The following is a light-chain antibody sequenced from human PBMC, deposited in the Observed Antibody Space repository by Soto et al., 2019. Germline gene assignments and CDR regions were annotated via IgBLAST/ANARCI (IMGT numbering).Light chain of an antibody. CDR3: QQYNSYSLT. J-gene: IGKJ4*01. V-gene: IGKV1-5*01. CDR1: QSISSW. Sequence: DIQMTQSPSTLSASVGDSVTITCRASQSISSWLAWYQQKPGKAPKLLIYDASSLESGVPSRFSGSGSGTEFTLTISSLQPDEFATYYCQQYNSYSLTFGGGTKVDIK. CDR2: DAS.